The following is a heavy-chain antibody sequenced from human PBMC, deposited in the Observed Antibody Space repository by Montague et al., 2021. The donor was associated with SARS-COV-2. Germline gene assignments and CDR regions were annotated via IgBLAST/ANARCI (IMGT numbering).Heavy chain of an antibody. CDR2: ISAYNGNT. Sequence: SVKVSCKASGYTFISYGISWVRQAPGQGLEWMGWISAYNGNTNYAQKLQGRVTITRDMSTSTAYMELSSLRSEDTAVYYCAARGFGESNGDLFDYWGQGTLVTVSS. CDR1: GYTFISYG. V-gene: IGHV1-18*04. D-gene: IGHD3-10*01. J-gene: IGHJ4*02. CDR3: AARGFGESNGDLFDY.